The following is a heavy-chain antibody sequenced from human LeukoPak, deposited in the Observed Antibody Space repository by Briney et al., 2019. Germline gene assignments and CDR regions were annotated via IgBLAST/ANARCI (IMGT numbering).Heavy chain of an antibody. V-gene: IGHV4-30-2*01. CDR2: IYHSGST. Sequence: SETPSLTCTVSGGSTSSNDYYCNWLRQPPGRGQEGIGYIYHSGSTYYNPSLKSRVTISIDRSKNQFSLKLSSVTAADTAVYYCARDEDASGTDAFDIWGQGTMVIVSS. CDR1: GGSTSSNDYY. D-gene: IGHD3-10*01. CDR3: ARDEDASGTDAFDI. J-gene: IGHJ3*02.